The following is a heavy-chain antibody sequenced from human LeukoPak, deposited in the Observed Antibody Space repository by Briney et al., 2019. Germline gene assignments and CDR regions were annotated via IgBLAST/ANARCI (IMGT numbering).Heavy chain of an antibody. Sequence: GGSLRLSCAVSGFTVSSNYFSWVRQAPGKGLEWVGFIRSKAYGGTTEYAASVKGRFTISRDDSKSIAYLQMNSLKTEDTAVYFCTSGVAGLDYWGQGTLVTVSS. CDR1: GFTVSSNY. CDR2: IRSKAYGGTT. J-gene: IGHJ4*02. D-gene: IGHD6-19*01. V-gene: IGHV3-49*04. CDR3: TSGVAGLDY.